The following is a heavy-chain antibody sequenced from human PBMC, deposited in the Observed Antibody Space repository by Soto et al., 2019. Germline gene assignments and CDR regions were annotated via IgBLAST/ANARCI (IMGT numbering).Heavy chain of an antibody. D-gene: IGHD6-19*01. V-gene: IGHV3-7*03. CDR3: AILQAVAGTSVAANLDH. CDR2: INGDGSAQ. CDR1: GFTFTRFW. J-gene: IGHJ4*02. Sequence: GGSLRLSCAASGFTFTRFWMSWVRQAPGKGLEWVANINGDGSAQDYADSVKGRFAISRDNPKNSLYLQMNSLRSEDTAVYYCAILQAVAGTSVAANLDHWGQGTLVTVSS.